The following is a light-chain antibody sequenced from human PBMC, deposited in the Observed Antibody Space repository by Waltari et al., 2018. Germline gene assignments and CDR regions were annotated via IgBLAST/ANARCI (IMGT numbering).Light chain of an antibody. CDR2: KVN. J-gene: IGLJ3*02. Sequence: QSALTQPASVSGSPGQSITISCTGTISDVGFYDFLSWFQQHPGKAPKVMIYKVNNRPSGVSNRFSGSKSANTASLTISGLQAEDEADYYCSSYTRRSYWVFGGGTQLTVL. CDR3: SSYTRRSYWV. V-gene: IGLV2-14*01. CDR1: ISDVGFYDF.